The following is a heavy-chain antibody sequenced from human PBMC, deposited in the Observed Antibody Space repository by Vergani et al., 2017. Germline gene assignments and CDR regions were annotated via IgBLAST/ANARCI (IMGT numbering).Heavy chain of an antibody. CDR1: GFTFSSYS. J-gene: IGHJ3*02. V-gene: IGHV3-21*01. D-gene: IGHD6-13*01. CDR3: ARESIAAAGDAFDI. Sequence: EVQLVESGGGLVKPGGSLRLSCAASGFTFSSYSMNWVRQAPGKGLEWVSSISSSSSYMYYADSVKGRFTISRDNAKNSLYLQMNSLRAEDTAVYYCARESIAAAGDAFDIWGQGTMVTVSS. CDR2: ISSSSSYM.